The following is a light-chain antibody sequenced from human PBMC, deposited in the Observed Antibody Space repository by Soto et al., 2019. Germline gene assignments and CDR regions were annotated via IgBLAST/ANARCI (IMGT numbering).Light chain of an antibody. CDR2: LNSDGSH. CDR1: SGHSSYA. J-gene: IGLJ2*01. Sequence: LVLTQSPSASASLGASVTLTCTLSSGHSSYAIAWHQQQPEKGPRYLMKLNSDGSHSKGDGIPDRFSGSSSGAERYLTISSLQSEDEADYYCQTWGTGEVFGGGTKLTVL. CDR3: QTWGTGEV. V-gene: IGLV4-69*01.